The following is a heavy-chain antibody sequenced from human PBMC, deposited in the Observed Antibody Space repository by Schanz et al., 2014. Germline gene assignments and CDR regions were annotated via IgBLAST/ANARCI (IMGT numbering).Heavy chain of an antibody. CDR1: GFTFSSYA. D-gene: IGHD6-19*01. J-gene: IGHJ4*02. V-gene: IGHV3-23*04. CDR3: AIIGVMVAVAGTRADY. Sequence: VQLVESGGGLIQPGGSLRLSCAASGFTFSSYAMSWVRQAPGKGLEWVSCTNGDGTNAKYADSVKGRFTISRDNAKNSLFLQMNRLRAEDTALYYCAIIGVMVAVAGTRADYWGQGTLVTVSS. CDR2: TNGDGTNA.